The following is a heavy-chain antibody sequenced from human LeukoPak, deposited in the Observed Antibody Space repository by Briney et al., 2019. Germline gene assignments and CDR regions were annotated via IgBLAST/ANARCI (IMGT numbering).Heavy chain of an antibody. CDR3: ARSRHSYDSTGFPHY. D-gene: IGHD3-22*01. CDR2: ISSSSSYI. J-gene: IGHJ4*02. CDR1: GFTFSNAW. V-gene: IGHV3-21*04. Sequence: PGGSLRLSCAASGFTFSNAWMSWVRQAPGKGLEWVSSISSSSSYIYYADSVKGRFTISRDNARNSLYLQMNSLRAEDTALYYCARSRHSYDSTGFPHYWGQGTLVTVSS.